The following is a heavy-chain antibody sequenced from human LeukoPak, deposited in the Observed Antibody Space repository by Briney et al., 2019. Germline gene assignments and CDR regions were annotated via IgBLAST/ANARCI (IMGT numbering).Heavy chain of an antibody. CDR3: ARGRPYSSSWYWGPNYYYYYMDV. Sequence: ASVKVSCKASGYTFTSYDINWVRQATGQGLEWMGWMNPNSGNTGYAQKLQGRVTMTTDTSTSTAYMELRSLRSDDTAVYYCARGRPYSSSWYWGPNYYYYYMDVWGKGTTVTVSS. J-gene: IGHJ6*03. CDR2: MNPNSGNT. D-gene: IGHD6-13*01. CDR1: GYTFTSYD. V-gene: IGHV1-8*02.